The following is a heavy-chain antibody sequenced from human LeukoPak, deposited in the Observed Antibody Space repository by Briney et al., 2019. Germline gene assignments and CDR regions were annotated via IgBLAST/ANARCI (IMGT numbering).Heavy chain of an antibody. Sequence: GGSLRLSCAGSGFTFSSYAMSWVRQAPGKGPEWVSAISDTGATTYDADSVKGRFTISRDNSRSTLYLQMNSLRAEDTALYYCAKDTSIGRYCTNGVCSPFDYWGQGTLVSVSS. D-gene: IGHD2-8*01. CDR2: ISDTGATT. CDR1: GFTFSSYA. CDR3: AKDTSIGRYCTNGVCSPFDY. V-gene: IGHV3-23*01. J-gene: IGHJ4*02.